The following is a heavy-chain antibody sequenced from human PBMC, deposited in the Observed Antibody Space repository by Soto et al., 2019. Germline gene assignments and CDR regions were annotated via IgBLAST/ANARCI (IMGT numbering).Heavy chain of an antibody. V-gene: IGHV3-64*07. CDR1: GFTFSDYA. Sequence: EVQLVESGGGLVQPGGSLRLSCAASGFTFSDYAMHWVRQAPGKGLEYVAAINSNGGGTYYAASVKGRLIISRDNSKNTLDLQMSSLRAESMAVYYCARRTWGYWGQGNLVTFSS. CDR2: INSNGGGT. D-gene: IGHD3-16*01. CDR3: ARRTWGY. J-gene: IGHJ4*02.